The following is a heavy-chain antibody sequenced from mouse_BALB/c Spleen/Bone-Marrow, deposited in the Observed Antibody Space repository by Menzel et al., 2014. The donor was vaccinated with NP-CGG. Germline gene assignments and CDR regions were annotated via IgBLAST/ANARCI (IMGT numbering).Heavy chain of an antibody. D-gene: IGHD2-4*01. J-gene: IGHJ3*01. CDR3: ARDLYYDYDEGFAY. CDR1: GFSLTSYG. V-gene: IGHV2-9*02. CDR2: IWAGGST. Sequence: VKLQESGPGLVAPSQSLSITCTVSGFSLTSYGVHWVRQPPGKGLEWLGVIWAGGSTNYNSALMSRLSISKDNSESQVFLKMNSLQTDDTAMYYCARDLYYDYDEGFAYWGQGTLVTVSA.